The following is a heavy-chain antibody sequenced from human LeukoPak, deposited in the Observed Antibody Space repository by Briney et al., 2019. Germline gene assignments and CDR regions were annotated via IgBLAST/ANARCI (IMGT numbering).Heavy chain of an antibody. J-gene: IGHJ4*02. CDR3: AKGLSSGWNLKGSDY. Sequence: SGGSLRLPCAASGFTFSSYAMSWVRQAPGKGLEWVSSISGSGGTTYYAESVKGRFTFSRDNSKNTLYLQMNSLRAEETAVYYCAKGLSSGWNLKGSDYWGQGTLVIVSS. CDR2: ISGSGGTT. CDR1: GFTFSSYA. D-gene: IGHD6-19*01. V-gene: IGHV3-23*01.